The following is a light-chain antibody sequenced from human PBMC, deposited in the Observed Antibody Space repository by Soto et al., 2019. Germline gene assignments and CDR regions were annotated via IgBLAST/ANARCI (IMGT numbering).Light chain of an antibody. CDR3: QQYNNWPQT. J-gene: IGKJ1*01. CDR1: QGVSSN. CDR2: GAS. Sequence: EIVMTQSPATLSVSPGETATLSCRASQGVSSNLAWHQQKPGQAPRLLIYGASTRATGIPARFSGSGSGTEFTLTISSLQSEDFAVYFCQQYNNWPQTFGQGTKVEIK. V-gene: IGKV3-15*01.